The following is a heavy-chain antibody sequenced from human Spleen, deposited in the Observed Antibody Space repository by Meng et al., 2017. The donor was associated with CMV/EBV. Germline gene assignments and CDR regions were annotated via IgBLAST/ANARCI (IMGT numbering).Heavy chain of an antibody. CDR3: VKDMGRGGEVAGALLDV. CDR1: GFTFSSYW. V-gene: IGHV3-7*03. D-gene: IGHD3-16*01. J-gene: IGHJ4*02. CDR2: IKQDGSEK. Sequence: GGSLRLSCAASGFTFSSYWMSWVRQAPGKGLEWVANIKQDGSEKYYVDSVKGRFTISRDNAKNSLYLQMNSLRAADTAFYYCVKDMGRGGEVAGALLDVWGRGTLVTVSS.